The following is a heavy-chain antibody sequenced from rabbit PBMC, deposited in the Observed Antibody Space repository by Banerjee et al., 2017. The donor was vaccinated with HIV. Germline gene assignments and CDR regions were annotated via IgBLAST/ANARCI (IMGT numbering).Heavy chain of an antibody. J-gene: IGHJ4*01. D-gene: IGHD4-1*01. Sequence: QEQLEESGGDLVKPEGSLTLTCTASGFSFSSSYWIWWVRQAPGKGLEWIACIYAASSGSTYYASWAKGRFTISKTSSTTVTLQLNSLTAADTATYFCARDGSGWGANFNLWGPGTLVT. CDR3: ARDGSGWGANFNL. V-gene: IGHV1S45*01. CDR1: GFSFSSSYW. CDR2: IYAASSGST.